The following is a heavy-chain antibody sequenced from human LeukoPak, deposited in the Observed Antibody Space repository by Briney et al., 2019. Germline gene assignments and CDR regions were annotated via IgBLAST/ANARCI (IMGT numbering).Heavy chain of an antibody. V-gene: IGHV3-66*01. Sequence: GGSLRLSCAASGFTVSSNYMSWVRQAPGKGLEWVSVIYSGGSTYYADSVKGRFTISRDNSKNTLYLQMNSLRAEDTAVYYCASSGWQPYISDVNSYYYYYYGMDVWGQGTTVTVSS. D-gene: IGHD6-25*01. J-gene: IGHJ6*02. CDR2: IYSGGST. CDR3: ASSGWQPYISDVNSYYYYYYGMDV. CDR1: GFTVSSNY.